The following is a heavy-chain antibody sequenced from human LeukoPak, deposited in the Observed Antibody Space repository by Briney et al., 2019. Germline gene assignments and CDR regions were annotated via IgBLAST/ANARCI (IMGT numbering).Heavy chain of an antibody. Sequence: GGSLRLSCAASGFTFSSYEMNWVRQAPGKGLEWVSYISSSGSTIYYADSVKGRFTISRDNAKNSLYLQMNSLRAEDTAVYYCAAGGYGLRSWFDPWGQGTLVTVSS. D-gene: IGHD5-12*01. J-gene: IGHJ5*02. CDR1: GFTFSSYE. CDR3: AAGGYGLRSWFDP. CDR2: ISSSGSTI. V-gene: IGHV3-48*03.